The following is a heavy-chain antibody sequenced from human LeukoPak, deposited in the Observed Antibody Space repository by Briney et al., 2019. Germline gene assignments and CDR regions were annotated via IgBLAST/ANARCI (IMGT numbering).Heavy chain of an antibody. Sequence: GGSLRLSCAASGFSFSTYSFSWVRRAPGKGLEWVSGISASGGDTFYADSVKGRFTISRDNSKNTLSLQMNSLRVEDTAIYYCAKDFGVARAGDWGQGTLVTVSS. CDR3: AKDFGVARAGD. V-gene: IGHV3-23*01. D-gene: IGHD3-3*01. CDR1: GFSFSTYS. CDR2: ISASGGDT. J-gene: IGHJ4*02.